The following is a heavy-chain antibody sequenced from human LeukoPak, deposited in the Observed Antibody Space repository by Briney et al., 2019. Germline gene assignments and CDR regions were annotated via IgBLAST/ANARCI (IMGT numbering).Heavy chain of an antibody. CDR1: GFSFGGYA. J-gene: IGHJ2*01. Sequence: GGSLRLSCAASGFSFGGYALHWVRQAPGEGLGWGASISWNSGDIVHADSVKGRFTISRDNAKNSLYLQMDSLRTEDTALYYCVKSGGYATAIRYFDLWGRGTLVTVSS. D-gene: IGHD2-21*02. CDR2: ISWNSGDI. V-gene: IGHV3-9*01. CDR3: VKSGGYATAIRYFDL.